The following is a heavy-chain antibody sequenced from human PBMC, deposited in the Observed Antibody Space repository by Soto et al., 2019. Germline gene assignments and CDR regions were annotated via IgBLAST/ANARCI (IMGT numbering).Heavy chain of an antibody. J-gene: IGHJ4*02. V-gene: IGHV1-69*01. D-gene: IGHD3-22*01. Sequence: QVQLVQSGAEVRKPGSSVKVSCKASGGTFSRHAISWVRQAPGQGLEWMGGIIPIFGTANHAQKFQGRFTIIAAESTSTVYMELSSLRSEDTAMYYCARGWGYDSNDYYYAYWGQGTMVIVSS. CDR3: ARGWGYDSNDYYYAY. CDR2: IIPIFGTA. CDR1: GGTFSRHA.